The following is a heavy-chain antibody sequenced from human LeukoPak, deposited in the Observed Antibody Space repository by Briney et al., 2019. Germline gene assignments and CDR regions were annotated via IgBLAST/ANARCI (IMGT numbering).Heavy chain of an antibody. CDR1: GFTFSNYW. Sequence: GGSLRLSCAASGFTFSNYWMSWVRQAPGKGLEWVAKIRQDGSEKYYVDSVKGRFSISRDNAKNSLYLQMNSLRAEDTAVYYCARHNYYAVDVWGQGTTVTVSS. CDR2: IRQDGSEK. CDR3: ARHNYYAVDV. J-gene: IGHJ6*02. V-gene: IGHV3-7*03.